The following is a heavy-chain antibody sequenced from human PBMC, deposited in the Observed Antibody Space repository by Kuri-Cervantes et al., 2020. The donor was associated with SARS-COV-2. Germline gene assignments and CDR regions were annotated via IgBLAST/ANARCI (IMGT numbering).Heavy chain of an antibody. CDR2: IKCDGSEK. J-gene: IGHJ5*02. V-gene: IGHV3-52*01. D-gene: IGHD6-19*01. CDR3: VRGCGPNSIAVAGTINPNWFDP. CDR1: GFTFSSYW. Sequence: GESLKISCAASGFTFSSYWMSWVRQAPGKGLEWVADIKCDGSEKYYVDSVKGRLTISRDNAKNSLYLQVNSLRAEDMAVYYCVRGCGPNSIAVAGTINPNWFDPWGQGTLVTVSS.